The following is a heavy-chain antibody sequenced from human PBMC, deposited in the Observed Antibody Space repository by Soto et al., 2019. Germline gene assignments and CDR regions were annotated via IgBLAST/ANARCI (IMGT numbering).Heavy chain of an antibody. CDR3: ATEMPPYSSSWYYFDY. V-gene: IGHV1-24*01. Sequence: ALVKVSCKVSGYTLTELSMHWVRQAPGKGLEWMGGFDPEDGETIYAQKFQGRVTMTEDTSTDTAYMELSSLRSEDTAVYYCATEMPPYSSSWYYFDYWGQGTLVTVSS. CDR1: GYTLTELS. CDR2: FDPEDGET. D-gene: IGHD6-13*01. J-gene: IGHJ4*02.